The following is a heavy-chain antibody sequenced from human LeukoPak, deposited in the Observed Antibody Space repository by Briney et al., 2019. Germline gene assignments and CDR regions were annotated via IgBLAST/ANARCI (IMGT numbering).Heavy chain of an antibody. CDR2: IYYSGST. D-gene: IGHD5-18*01. CDR3: ARIVPYNYGYVDY. Sequence: SETLSLTCTVSGDSIISSTYYWGWIRQPPGKGLEWIGTIYYSGSTDYNPSLRSRVTISVDTSKNQLSLKLSSVTAADTAVYYCARIVPYNYGYVDYWGQGTLVTVSS. J-gene: IGHJ4*02. V-gene: IGHV4-39*07. CDR1: GDSIISSTYY.